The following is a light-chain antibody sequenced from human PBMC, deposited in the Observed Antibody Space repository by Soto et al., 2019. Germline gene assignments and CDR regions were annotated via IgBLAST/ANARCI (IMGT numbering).Light chain of an antibody. CDR3: QQYNSYS. J-gene: IGKJ1*01. CDR1: QSISNW. V-gene: IGKV1-5*01. CDR2: HAS. Sequence: DIQMTQSPSTLPASVGDRVTITCRASQSISNWLAWYQQKPGTAPKVLIYHASNLQSGVPSRFSGSVSGTTCTLTLSSLQPDDCASYHCQQYNSYSFGQGTKVDIK.